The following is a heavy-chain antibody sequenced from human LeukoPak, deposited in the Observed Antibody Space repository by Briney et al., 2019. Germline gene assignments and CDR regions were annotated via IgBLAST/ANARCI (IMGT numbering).Heavy chain of an antibody. J-gene: IGHJ4*02. D-gene: IGHD3-10*01. Sequence: SETLSLTCSVSGGSISSYYWSWIRQPPGKGLEWIGYIYYTGSTNYNPSLKSRVTISVDTSKNQFSLKLSSVTAADTAVYYCASQKYYYGSGALSPPDYWGQGTLVTVSS. V-gene: IGHV4-59*01. CDR2: IYYTGST. CDR1: GGSISSYY. CDR3: ASQKYYYGSGALSPPDY.